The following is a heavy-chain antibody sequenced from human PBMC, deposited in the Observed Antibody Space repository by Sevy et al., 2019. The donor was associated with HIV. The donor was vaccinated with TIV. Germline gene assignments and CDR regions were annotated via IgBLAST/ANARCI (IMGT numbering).Heavy chain of an antibody. Sequence: GGSLRLSCAASGFTFSSYSMNWVRQAPGKGLEWVSSISSSSSYIYYADSVKGRFTISRDNAKNPPYLQMNSLRAEDTAVYYCARSGGTTYYYYYGMDVWGQGTTVTVSS. CDR3: ARSGGTTYYYYYGMDV. CDR2: ISSSSSYI. V-gene: IGHV3-21*01. D-gene: IGHD1-7*01. CDR1: GFTFSSYS. J-gene: IGHJ6*02.